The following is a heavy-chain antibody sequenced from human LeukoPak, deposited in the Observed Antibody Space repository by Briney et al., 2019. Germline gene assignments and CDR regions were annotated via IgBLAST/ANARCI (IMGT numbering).Heavy chain of an antibody. J-gene: IGHJ4*02. Sequence: GESLKISCKGSGYSFTSYWISWVRQMPGKGLEWMGRIDPSDSYTNYSPSFQGHITISADKSISTAYLQWSSLKASDTAMYYCASSGFCSGGSCPECYFDYWGQGTLVTVSS. CDR3: ASSGFCSGGSCPECYFDY. CDR2: IDPSDSYT. D-gene: IGHD2-15*01. CDR1: GYSFTSYW. V-gene: IGHV5-10-1*01.